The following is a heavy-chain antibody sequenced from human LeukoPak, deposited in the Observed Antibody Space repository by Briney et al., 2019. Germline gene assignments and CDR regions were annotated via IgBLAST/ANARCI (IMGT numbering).Heavy chain of an antibody. V-gene: IGHV3-74*01. CDR1: GFTFSSYW. CDR3: ARGRPRGNDY. D-gene: IGHD4-23*01. Sequence: GGSLRLSCAASGFTFSSYWMYWVRQAPGKGLVWVSRIASDGSSTTYADSVKGRFSISRDNAKNTLCLQMNSLRVEDTAVYYCARGRPRGNDYWGQGTLVTVSS. J-gene: IGHJ4*02. CDR2: IASDGSST.